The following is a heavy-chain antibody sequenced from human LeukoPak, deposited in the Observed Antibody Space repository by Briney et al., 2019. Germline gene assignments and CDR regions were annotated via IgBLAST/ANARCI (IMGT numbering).Heavy chain of an antibody. CDR3: ARGSPYCSSTSCPPFDY. J-gene: IGHJ4*02. Sequence: PSETLSVTCTVSGGSISSYYWSWIRQPPGKGLEWIGYIYYSGSTNYNPSLKSRVTISVDTSKNQFSLKLSSVTAADTAVYYCARGSPYCSSTSCPPFDYWGQGTLVTVSS. D-gene: IGHD2-2*01. CDR2: IYYSGST. V-gene: IGHV4-59*01. CDR1: GGSISSYY.